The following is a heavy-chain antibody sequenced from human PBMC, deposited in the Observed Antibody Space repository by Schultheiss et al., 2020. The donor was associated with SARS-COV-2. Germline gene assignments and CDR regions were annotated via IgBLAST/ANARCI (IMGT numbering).Heavy chain of an antibody. V-gene: IGHV4-61*05. J-gene: IGHJ3*02. Sequence: SQTLSLTCSVSGGFISSSNYYWGWIRQAPGKGLEWIGYIYYSGSTNYNPSLKSRVTISVDTSKNQFSLKLSSVTAADTAVYYCARQALGCSGGSCYSITAFDIWGQGTMVTVSS. D-gene: IGHD2-15*01. CDR1: GGFISSSNYY. CDR2: IYYSGST. CDR3: ARQALGCSGGSCYSITAFDI.